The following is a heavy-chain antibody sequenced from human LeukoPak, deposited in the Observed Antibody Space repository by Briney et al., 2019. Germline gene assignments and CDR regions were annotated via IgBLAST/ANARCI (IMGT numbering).Heavy chain of an antibody. Sequence: PGGSLRLSCAASGFTFSSYSMNWVRQAPGKGLEWVSSISSSSSYIYYADSVKGRFTISRDNAKNSLYLQMNSLRAEDTAVYYCAREVYYYDSSGLLPHYYFDYWGQGTLVTVSS. D-gene: IGHD3-22*01. CDR1: GFTFSSYS. CDR2: ISSSSSYI. V-gene: IGHV3-21*01. J-gene: IGHJ4*02. CDR3: AREVYYYDSSGLLPHYYFDY.